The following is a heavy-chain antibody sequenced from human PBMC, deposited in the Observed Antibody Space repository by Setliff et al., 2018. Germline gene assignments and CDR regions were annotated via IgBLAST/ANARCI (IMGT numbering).Heavy chain of an antibody. D-gene: IGHD2-15*01. CDR2: INRGSGDT. Sequence: GASVKVSCKASGYTFTNYAIHWVRQAPGQRLEWMGWINRGSGDTKYSRKFQGRVTITRDTSTNTAYMEVRSLGSDDTAMYYCARAVGYCSGGSCYKGDDNWGQGTLVTVSS. V-gene: IGHV1-3*01. CDR1: GYTFTNYA. CDR3: ARAVGYCSGGSCYKGDDN. J-gene: IGHJ4*02.